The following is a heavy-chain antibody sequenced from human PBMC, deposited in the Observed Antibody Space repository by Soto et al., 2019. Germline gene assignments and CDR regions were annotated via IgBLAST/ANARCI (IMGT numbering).Heavy chain of an antibody. J-gene: IGHJ4*01. CDR1: GGSVSSGSYY. Sequence: SETLSLTCTVSGGSVSSGSYYWSWIRQPPGKGLEWIGYIYYSGSTNYNPSLKSRVTISVDTSKNQFSLKLSSVTAADTAVYYCARMYSSLFDYWGHGTLVTFSS. CDR2: IYYSGST. CDR3: ARMYSSLFDY. V-gene: IGHV4-61*01. D-gene: IGHD6-6*01.